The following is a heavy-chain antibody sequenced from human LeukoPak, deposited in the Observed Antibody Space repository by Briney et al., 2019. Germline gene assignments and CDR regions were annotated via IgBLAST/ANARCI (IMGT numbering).Heavy chain of an antibody. V-gene: IGHV4-30-4*08. CDR2: IYYSGST. D-gene: IGHD3-10*01. CDR3: ASRGPYGSGTYADFDY. Sequence: SETLSLTCTVSGGSISSGDYYWSWIRQPPGKGLEWIGYIYYSGSTYYNPSLKSRVTISVDTSKNQFSLKLSSVTAADTAVYYCASRGPYGSGTYADFDYWGQGTLVTVSS. CDR1: GGSISSGDYY. J-gene: IGHJ4*02.